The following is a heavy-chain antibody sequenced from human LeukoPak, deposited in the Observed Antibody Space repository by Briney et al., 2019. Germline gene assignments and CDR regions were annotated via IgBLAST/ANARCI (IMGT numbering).Heavy chain of an antibody. CDR3: ARGRHCSSTSCYYLANWFDP. CDR1: GFTFSSYA. J-gene: IGHJ5*02. CDR2: INHSGST. D-gene: IGHD2-2*01. Sequence: GSLRLSCAASGFTFSSYAMSWIRQPPGKGLEWIGEINHSGSTNYNPSLKSRVTISVDTSKNQFSLKLSSVTAADTAVYYCARGRHCSSTSCYYLANWFDPWGQGTLVTVSS. V-gene: IGHV4-34*01.